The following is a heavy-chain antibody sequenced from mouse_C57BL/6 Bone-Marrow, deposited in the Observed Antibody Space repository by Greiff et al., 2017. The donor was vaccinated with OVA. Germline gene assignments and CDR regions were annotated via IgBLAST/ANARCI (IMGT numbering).Heavy chain of an antibody. CDR3: ARNFYGVGGYFEG. J-gene: IGHJ1*03. V-gene: IGHV1-58*01. D-gene: IGHD1-1*01. CDR2: IYIGHGYA. CDR1: GYTFTSYG. Sequence: VQLQQSGAELVRPGSSVQMSCKTSGYTFTSYGLNWVEQRPGRGLEWIGYIYIGHGYAEYNEKFKGKATLTSDTSSSTAYMHLISVTSEESAIYFCARNFYGVGGYFEGWGTGTTVTVAA.